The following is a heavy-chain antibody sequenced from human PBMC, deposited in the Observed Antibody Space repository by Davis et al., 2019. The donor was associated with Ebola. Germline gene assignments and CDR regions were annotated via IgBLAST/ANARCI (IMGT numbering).Heavy chain of an antibody. V-gene: IGHV3-74*01. J-gene: IGHJ6*04. CDR1: GFIFRSYV. CDR2: INTDESST. D-gene: IGHD3-16*01. Sequence: PGGSLRLSCAASGFIFRSYVMSWVRQAPGKGLVWVSRINTDESSTNYADSVQGRFTISRDNAKNTLYLQMNSLRTEDTAVYYCTRGGAWGASNGMDVWGKGTTVTVSS. CDR3: TRGGAWGASNGMDV.